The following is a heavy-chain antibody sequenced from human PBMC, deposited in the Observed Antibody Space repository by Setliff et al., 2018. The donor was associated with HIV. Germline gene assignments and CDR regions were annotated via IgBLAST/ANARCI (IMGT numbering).Heavy chain of an antibody. CDR3: ARGAWYTSGWYSSRYMDV. D-gene: IGHD6-19*01. Sequence: ASVKVSCKASGYTFTSYDINWVRQSTGQGLEWMGWMNPNSGNTGYAQKFQGRVTMTRNTSISTAYMELSSLRSEDTAVYYCARGAWYTSGWYSSRYMDVWGKGTTVTVSS. CDR2: MNPNSGNT. J-gene: IGHJ6*03. V-gene: IGHV1-8*02. CDR1: GYTFTSYD.